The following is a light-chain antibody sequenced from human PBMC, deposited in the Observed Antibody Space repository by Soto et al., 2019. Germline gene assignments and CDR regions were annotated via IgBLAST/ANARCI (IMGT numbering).Light chain of an antibody. CDR1: MRDVGAYNL. J-gene: IGLJ2*01. V-gene: IGLV2-14*01. CDR2: EVR. Sequence: QSALTQPASVSGSPGQSITISCAGTMRDVGAYNLVSWYQQHPGRAPQLIIYEVRNRPSGISFRFSGSKSGNTASLPISGLQAEDEADYYCSSYTSKLSLLFGGGTQVTVL. CDR3: SSYTSKLSLL.